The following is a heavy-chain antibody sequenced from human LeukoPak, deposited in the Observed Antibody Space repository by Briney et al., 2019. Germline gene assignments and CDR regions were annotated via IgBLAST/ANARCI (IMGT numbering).Heavy chain of an antibody. V-gene: IGHV1-2*04. J-gene: IGHJ6*03. Sequence: GASVKVSCKASGYTFTGYYMHWVRQAPGQGLEWMGWINPNSGGTNYAQKFQGWVTMTRDTSISTAYMELSRLRSDDTAVYYCARGKMVYAWSRDYYYYYMDVWGKGTTVTVSS. CDR1: GYTFTGYY. CDR3: ARGKMVYAWSRDYYYYYMDV. CDR2: INPNSGGT. D-gene: IGHD2-8*01.